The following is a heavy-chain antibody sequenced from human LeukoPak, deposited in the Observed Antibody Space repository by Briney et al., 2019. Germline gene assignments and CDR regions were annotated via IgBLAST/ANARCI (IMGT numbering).Heavy chain of an antibody. V-gene: IGHV4-4*02. CDR1: GASISSTNW. D-gene: IGHD2-2*01. CDR2: MYHSGRT. J-gene: IGHJ5*02. Sequence: SETLSLTCAISGASISSTNWWIWVRQPPGKGLEWIGEMYHSGRTNYNPSLKSRITISVDKSKNQVFLRPNSVAAADTALYYCARAQEGCSRASCYLEPWGQGTLVTVSS. CDR3: ARAQEGCSRASCYLEP.